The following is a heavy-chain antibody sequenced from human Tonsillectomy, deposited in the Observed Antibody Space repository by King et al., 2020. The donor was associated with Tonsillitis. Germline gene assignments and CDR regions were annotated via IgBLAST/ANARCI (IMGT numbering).Heavy chain of an antibody. V-gene: IGHV3-9*01. D-gene: IGHD3-10*01. CDR3: AKDGFGEFLFFDY. Sequence: EVQLVESGGGLAQPGRSLRLSCAASGFTFDDYAMHWVRQVPGKGLEWVSSISWNSGNIGYADSVKGRFTISRDNAKSSLYLQMNSLTTEDTALYYCAKDGFGEFLFFDYWGQGTLVTVSS. CDR1: GFTFDDYA. J-gene: IGHJ4*02. CDR2: ISWNSGNI.